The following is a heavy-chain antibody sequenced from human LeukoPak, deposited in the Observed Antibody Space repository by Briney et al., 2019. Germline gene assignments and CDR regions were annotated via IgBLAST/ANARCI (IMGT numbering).Heavy chain of an antibody. CDR3: ARASIAVAGSFDY. CDR2: ISAYNGNT. CDR1: GYTLTELS. V-gene: IGHV1-18*01. D-gene: IGHD6-19*01. Sequence: ASVKVSCKVSGYTLTELSMHWVRQAPGKGLEWMGWISAYNGNTNYAQKLQGRVTMTTDTSTSTAYMELRSLRSDDTAVYYCARASIAVAGSFDYWGQGTLVTVSS. J-gene: IGHJ4*02.